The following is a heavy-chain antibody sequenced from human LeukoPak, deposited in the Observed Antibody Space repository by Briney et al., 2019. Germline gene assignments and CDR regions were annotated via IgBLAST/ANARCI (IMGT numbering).Heavy chain of an antibody. J-gene: IGHJ4*02. V-gene: IGHV3-30-3*01. D-gene: IGHD3-10*01. CDR2: ISYDGSNK. CDR3: ARGGYPSPGCPSHCAFGVRGGRPFDC. Sequence: QPGGSLRLSCAASGFTFSSYAMHWVRQAPGKGLEWVAVISYDGSNKYYADSVKGRFTISRDNSKNTLYLQMNSLRAEDTAVYYCARGGYPSPGCPSHCAFGVRGGRPFDCWGQGTLVTVSS. CDR1: GFTFSSYA.